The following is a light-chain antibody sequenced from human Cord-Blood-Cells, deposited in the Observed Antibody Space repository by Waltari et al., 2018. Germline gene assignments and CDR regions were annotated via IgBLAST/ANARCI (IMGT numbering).Light chain of an antibody. Sequence: QSALTQPASVSGSPGQSITISCTGTSSDVVGYNYVSWYQQHPGKAPKLMIYDVSNRPSGVSNRFSGSKSGNTASLTISGLQAEDEADYYCSSYISSSTLVFGGGTKLTVL. J-gene: IGLJ3*02. V-gene: IGLV2-14*03. CDR3: SSYISSSTLV. CDR2: DVS. CDR1: SSDVVGYNY.